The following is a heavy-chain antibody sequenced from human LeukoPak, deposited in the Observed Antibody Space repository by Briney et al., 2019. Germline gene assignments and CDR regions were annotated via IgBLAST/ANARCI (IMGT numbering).Heavy chain of an antibody. Sequence: GGSLRLSCAASGFTFSSYAMSWVRQAPGKGLEWVSAISGSGGSTYYADSVKGRFTISRDNSKNMLYLQMNSLRAEDTAVYYCAIPRDFYYYGSGSYFVDAFDIWGQGTMVTVSS. D-gene: IGHD3-10*01. V-gene: IGHV3-23*01. CDR1: GFTFSSYA. CDR2: ISGSGGST. J-gene: IGHJ3*02. CDR3: AIPRDFYYYGSGSYFVDAFDI.